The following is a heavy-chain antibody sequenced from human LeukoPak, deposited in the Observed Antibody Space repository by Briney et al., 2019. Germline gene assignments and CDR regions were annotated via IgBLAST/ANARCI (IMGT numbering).Heavy chain of an antibody. D-gene: IGHD5-24*01. J-gene: IGHJ4*02. Sequence: GGSLSLSCAASGFRFSDYSMIWVRQAPGKGLEWISYIGIDSGNTNYADSVKGRFTISGDKAKNSLYLQMNSLRVEDTAVYYCARDYKYAFDNWGQGTLVTVSS. V-gene: IGHV3-48*01. CDR2: IGIDSGNT. CDR1: GFRFSDYS. CDR3: ARDYKYAFDN.